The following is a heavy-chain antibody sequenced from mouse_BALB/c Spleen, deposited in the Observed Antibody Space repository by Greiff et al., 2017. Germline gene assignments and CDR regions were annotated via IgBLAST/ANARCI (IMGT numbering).Heavy chain of an antibody. V-gene: IGHV1S22*01. Sequence: LQQPGSELVRPGASVKLSCKASGYTFTSYWMHWVKQRHGQGLEWIGNIYPGSGSTNYDEKFKSKGTLTVDTSSSTAYMHLSSLTSEDSAVYYCTKGYRYDSFDYWGQGTTLTVSS. D-gene: IGHD2-14*01. J-gene: IGHJ2*01. CDR3: TKGYRYDSFDY. CDR1: GYTFTSYW. CDR2: IYPGSGST.